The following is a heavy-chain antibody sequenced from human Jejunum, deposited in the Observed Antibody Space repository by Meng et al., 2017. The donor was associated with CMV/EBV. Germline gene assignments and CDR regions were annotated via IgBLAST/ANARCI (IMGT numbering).Heavy chain of an antibody. Sequence: AASGFTFSSYWMHWVRQAPGEGLVWVSRTSSAGSSITCADSVGGRFTISRDNAKNTLYLQMNSLRAEDTAVYYCARQTSGWYFELWGRGTLVTVSS. J-gene: IGHJ2*01. CDR2: TSSAGSSI. V-gene: IGHV3-74*01. CDR3: ARQTSGWYFEL. CDR1: GFTFSSYW.